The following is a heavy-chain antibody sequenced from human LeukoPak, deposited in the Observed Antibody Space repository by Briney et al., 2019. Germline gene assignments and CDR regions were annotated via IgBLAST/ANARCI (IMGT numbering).Heavy chain of an antibody. CDR1: GGSISSYY. D-gene: IGHD6-13*01. Sequence: SETLSLTCTVSGGSISSYYWNWIRQPPGKGLEWIGYVYYTGSTNYNPSLKSGVTISVDTSKNQLSLKLSSVTAADTAVYYCVREDSSSRFDYWGQGTLVTVSS. V-gene: IGHV4-59*01. J-gene: IGHJ4*02. CDR2: VYYTGST. CDR3: VREDSSSRFDY.